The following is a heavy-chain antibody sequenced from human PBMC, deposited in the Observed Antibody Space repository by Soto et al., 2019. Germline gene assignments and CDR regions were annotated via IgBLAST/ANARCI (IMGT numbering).Heavy chain of an antibody. CDR2: ISSYNGNT. Sequence: ASVKVSCKASGYTFTSYGISWVRQAPGQGLEWMGWISSYNGNTKYAQKLQGRVTMTTDTSTSTAYMELRSLRSDGTAVYYCARDASVGLNDYWGQGTTVTVSS. J-gene: IGHJ4*03. V-gene: IGHV1-18*01. CDR1: GYTFTSYG. CDR3: ARDASVGLNDY. D-gene: IGHD1-26*01.